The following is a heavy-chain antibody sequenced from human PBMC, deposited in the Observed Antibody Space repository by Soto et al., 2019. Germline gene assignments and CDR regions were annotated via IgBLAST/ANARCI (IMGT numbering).Heavy chain of an antibody. V-gene: IGHV3-23*01. CDR2: ISGSGGST. CDR3: AKNWDTTFSSSSH. J-gene: IGHJ4*02. D-gene: IGHD6-6*01. CDR1: GFTFTTYA. Sequence: EVQLLESGGGLVQPGGSLRLSCAASGFTFTTYAMTWVRQAPGQGLEWVSAISGSGGSTYYADSVKGRFTISRDNSKNTLFLQMNSLRAEDTAVYYCAKNWDTTFSSSSHWGQGTLVTVSS.